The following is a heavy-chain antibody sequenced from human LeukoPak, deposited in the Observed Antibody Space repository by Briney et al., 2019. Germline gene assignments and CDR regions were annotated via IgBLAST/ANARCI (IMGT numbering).Heavy chain of an antibody. CDR3: ARDRGIAEADSFDP. Sequence: GASVKVSCKASGYTYTTDGISWVRLAPGQGLEWMGWIDTYSGKTNYAQKFQGRVTMTSDTSTSTAYMELRSLRSDDTAVYYCARDRGIAEADSFDPWGQGTLVTVSS. CDR2: IDTYSGKT. CDR1: GYTYTTDG. J-gene: IGHJ5*02. D-gene: IGHD6-13*01. V-gene: IGHV1-18*01.